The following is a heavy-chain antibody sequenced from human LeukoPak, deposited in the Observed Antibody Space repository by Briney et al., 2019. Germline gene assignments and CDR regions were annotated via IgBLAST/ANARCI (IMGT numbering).Heavy chain of an antibody. J-gene: IGHJ5*02. D-gene: IGHD3-22*01. Sequence: SETLSLTCTVSGGSISSGGYYWSWIRQSAGKGLEWIGRIYTSGSTPDYSPSLKSRVTMSIDTSKNQFSLQLSSVTAADTAVYYCAGAMIVVALFDPWGQGTLVTVSS. CDR2: IYTSGS. V-gene: IGHV4-61*02. CDR3: AGAMIVVALFDP. CDR1: GGSISSGGYY.